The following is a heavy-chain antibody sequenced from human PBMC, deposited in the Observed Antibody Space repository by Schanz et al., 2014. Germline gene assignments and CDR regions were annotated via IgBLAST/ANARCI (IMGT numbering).Heavy chain of an antibody. Sequence: QVQLVQSGAEVKKPGASVKVSCKASGYTFTDHYMHWVREAPGQGPEWMGRINPKGGDTKSAQKFQGRVTMTRDTSISTAYMELSSLRSDDTAVYYCARELRLEYYFDYWGQGTQVTVSS. V-gene: IGHV1-2*06. CDR3: ARELRLEYYFDY. CDR1: GYTFTDHY. J-gene: IGHJ4*02. D-gene: IGHD4-17*01. CDR2: INPKGGDT.